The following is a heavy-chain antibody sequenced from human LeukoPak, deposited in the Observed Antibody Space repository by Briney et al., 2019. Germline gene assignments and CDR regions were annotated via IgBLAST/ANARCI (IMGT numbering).Heavy chain of an antibody. Sequence: KAGESLKISCKGSGYSFTSYWIGWVRQMPGKGLEWMGIIYPGDSDTRYSPSFQGQVTISADKSISTAYLQWSSLKASDTAMYYCASTRPGYYGSGSYWFDPWGQGTLVTVSS. CDR3: ASTRPGYYGSGSYWFDP. J-gene: IGHJ5*02. V-gene: IGHV5-51*01. D-gene: IGHD3-10*01. CDR2: IYPGDSDT. CDR1: GYSFTSYW.